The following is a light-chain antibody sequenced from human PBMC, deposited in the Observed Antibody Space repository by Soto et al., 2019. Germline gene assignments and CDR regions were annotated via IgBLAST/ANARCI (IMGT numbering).Light chain of an antibody. Sequence: EIVMTQSPATLSVSPGGRATLSCRASQSISDTLAWYQQKPGQAPRLLIHGASTRATGIPARFSGSGSGTEFTLTISSLQSEDFAIYYCQRQSNWPRTFGQGTKVDI. CDR3: QRQSNWPRT. CDR2: GAS. CDR1: QSISDT. J-gene: IGKJ1*01. V-gene: IGKV3-15*01.